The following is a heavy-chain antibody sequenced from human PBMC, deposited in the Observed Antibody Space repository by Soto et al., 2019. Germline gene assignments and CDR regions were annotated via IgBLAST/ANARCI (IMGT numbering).Heavy chain of an antibody. D-gene: IGHD6-19*01. CDR1: GGSISSGGYY. V-gene: IGHV4-31*03. J-gene: IGHJ5*02. CDR3: ARVVAVADTCWFAP. Sequence: SETLSLTCTVSGGSISSGGYYWSWIRQHPGKGLEWIGYIYYSASTYYNPSLKSRVTISVDTSKNQFSLKLSSVTAADTAVYYCARVVAVADTCWFAPWGQGTLVTVSS. CDR2: IYYSAST.